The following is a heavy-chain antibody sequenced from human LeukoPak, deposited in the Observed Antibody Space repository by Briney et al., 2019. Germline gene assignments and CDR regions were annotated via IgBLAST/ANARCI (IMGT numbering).Heavy chain of an antibody. CDR2: ISWNSGSI. V-gene: IGHV3-9*01. CDR1: GFTFDDYA. Sequence: PGRSLRLSCAASGFTFDDYAMHWARQAPGNGLEWVSGISWNSGSIGYADSVKGRFTISRDNAKNSLYLQMNSLRAEDTALYYCAKGGITMIVVVTLDAFDIWGQGTMVTVSS. CDR3: AKGGITMIVVVTLDAFDI. D-gene: IGHD3-22*01. J-gene: IGHJ3*02.